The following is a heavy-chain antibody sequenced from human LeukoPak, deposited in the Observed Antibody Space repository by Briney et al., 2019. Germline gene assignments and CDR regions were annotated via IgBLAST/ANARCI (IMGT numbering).Heavy chain of an antibody. J-gene: IGHJ4*02. V-gene: IGHV1-69*13. CDR2: IIPIFGTA. CDR3: ARVVYYDFWSGYLDY. D-gene: IGHD3-3*01. Sequence: SVKVSCKASGGTFSSYAISWVRQAPGQGLEWMGGIIPIFGTANYAQKFQGRVTITADESTSTAYMELSSLRSEDTAVYYCARVVYYDFWSGYLDYWGQGTLVTVSS. CDR1: GGTFSSYA.